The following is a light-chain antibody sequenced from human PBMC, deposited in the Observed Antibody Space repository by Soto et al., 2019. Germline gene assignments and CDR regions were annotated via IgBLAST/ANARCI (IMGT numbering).Light chain of an antibody. V-gene: IGKV1-8*01. CDR3: QQYYSYPALT. J-gene: IGKJ4*01. Sequence: AIRMTQSPSSFSASTGDRVTITCRASQGISSYLAWYQQKPGKAPKLLIYAASTLQSGVPSRFSGSGSGTDFTLTISCLQSEYFATYYCQQYYSYPALTFGGGTKVEIK. CDR1: QGISSY. CDR2: AAS.